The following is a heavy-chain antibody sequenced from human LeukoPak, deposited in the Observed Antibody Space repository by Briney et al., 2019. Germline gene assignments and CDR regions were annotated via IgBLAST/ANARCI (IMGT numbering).Heavy chain of an antibody. CDR2: ISYDGSNK. J-gene: IGHJ4*02. CDR1: GFTFSSYA. Sequence: PGGSLRLSCAASGFTFSSYAMHWVRQAPGKGLEWVAVISYDGSNKYYADSVKGRFTISRDNSKNTLYLQMNSLRAEDTAVYYCAKWGGGYYDSSGYLINWGQGTLVTVSS. D-gene: IGHD3-22*01. V-gene: IGHV3-30-3*02. CDR3: AKWGGGYYDSSGYLIN.